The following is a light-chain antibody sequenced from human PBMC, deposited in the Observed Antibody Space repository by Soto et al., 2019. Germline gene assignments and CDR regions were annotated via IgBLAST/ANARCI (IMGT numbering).Light chain of an antibody. CDR2: DAS. Sequence: DIQMTQSPSSLSASVGDRVTITCRASQTIRYSLNWYQQKPGKAPKVLIYDASTLQSGVPPRFSGSGSGTDFALTISSLQPEDFATYYCHQSAGSRTWTFSQGTRVEAK. V-gene: IGKV1-39*01. J-gene: IGKJ1*01. CDR3: HQSAGSRTWT. CDR1: QTIRYS.